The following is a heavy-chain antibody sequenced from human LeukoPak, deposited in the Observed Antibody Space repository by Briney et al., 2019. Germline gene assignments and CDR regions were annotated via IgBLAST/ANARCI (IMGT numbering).Heavy chain of an antibody. V-gene: IGHV3-23*01. D-gene: IGHD5-12*01. CDR3: AKDPGRYSAYAVDYFDC. J-gene: IGHJ4*02. CDR1: GFSLSTYA. Sequence: GGSLRLSCAASGFSLSTYAMSWVRQAPGKGLEWVSAISGSVGITYYADSVKGRFTISRVNSKNTLYLQMNSLRAEDTAVYYCAKDPGRYSAYAVDYFDCWGQGTLVTVSS. CDR2: ISGSVGIT.